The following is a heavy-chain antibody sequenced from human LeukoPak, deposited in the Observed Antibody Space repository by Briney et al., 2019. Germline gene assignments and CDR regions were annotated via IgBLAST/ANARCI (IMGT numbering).Heavy chain of an antibody. Sequence: GGSLRLSCAASGFTFSGSAMHWVRQASGKGLEWVGRIRSKANSYATAYAASVKGRFHIPRDYSKNPAYLQMNTLRADDTALYYCAKARTSGSWLYDALDIWGQGTMVTVSS. J-gene: IGHJ3*02. CDR1: GFTFSGSA. CDR2: IRSKANSYAT. CDR3: AKARTSGSWLYDALDI. V-gene: IGHV3-73*01. D-gene: IGHD6-13*01.